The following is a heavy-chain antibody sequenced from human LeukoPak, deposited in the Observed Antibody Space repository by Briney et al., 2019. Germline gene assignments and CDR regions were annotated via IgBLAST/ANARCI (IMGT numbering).Heavy chain of an antibody. V-gene: IGHV1-2*02. CDR2: INPTSFGT. D-gene: IGHD1-26*01. Sequence: ASVKVSCKASGYTFTGYYIHWVRQAPGQGLEWMGWINPTSFGTKYEQKFQGRVTMTRDTSTSTAYMELRSLRSDDTAVYYCASLRPTSYGMDVWGQGTTVTVSS. CDR3: ASLRPTSYGMDV. J-gene: IGHJ6*02. CDR1: GYTFTGYY.